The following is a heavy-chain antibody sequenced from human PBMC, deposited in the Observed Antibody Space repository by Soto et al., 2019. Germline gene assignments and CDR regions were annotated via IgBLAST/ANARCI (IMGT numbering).Heavy chain of an antibody. Sequence: QVQLVQSGAEEKKPGASVKVSRKASGYTFTTYAMHWVRQAPGQRLEWMGWINAGNGNTKYSQKFQGRVTITRDTSASTAYMELSSLRSEDTAVYYCARDWGTTTVSLNWFDPWGQGTLVTVSS. V-gene: IGHV1-3*05. J-gene: IGHJ5*02. CDR3: ARDWGTTTVSLNWFDP. D-gene: IGHD4-17*01. CDR2: INAGNGNT. CDR1: GYTFTTYA.